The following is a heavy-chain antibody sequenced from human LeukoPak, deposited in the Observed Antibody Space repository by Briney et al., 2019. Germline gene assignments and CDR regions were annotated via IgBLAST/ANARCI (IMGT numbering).Heavy chain of an antibody. Sequence: SGGSLRLSCAASGFTFRSYEMNWVRQAPGKGLEWVSYISRSGTTIYYVDSVKGRFTISRDNAKNSLYLQMNSLRAEDTAVYYCARDPPPYSSGWHGSVWGQGTLVTVSS. CDR2: ISRSGTTI. J-gene: IGHJ4*02. CDR3: ARDPPPYSSGWHGSV. D-gene: IGHD6-19*01. V-gene: IGHV3-48*03. CDR1: GFTFRSYE.